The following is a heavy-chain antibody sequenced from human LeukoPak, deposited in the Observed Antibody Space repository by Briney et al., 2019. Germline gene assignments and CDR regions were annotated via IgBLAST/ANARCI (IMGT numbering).Heavy chain of an antibody. J-gene: IGHJ3*02. CDR3: ARNGEYEMGAFDI. CDR1: GFTFSTYG. D-gene: IGHD3-10*01. V-gene: IGHV3-30*02. CDR2: IRYDGSNK. Sequence: SGGSLRLSCAASGFTFSTYGMHWVRQAPGRGLEWVAFIRYDGSNKYYADSVKGRFTISRDNSKNTLYLQMNSLRAEDTAVYYCARNGEYEMGAFDIWGQGTMVTVSS.